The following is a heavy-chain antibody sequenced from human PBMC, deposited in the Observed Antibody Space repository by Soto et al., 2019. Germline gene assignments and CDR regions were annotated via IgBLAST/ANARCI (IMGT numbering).Heavy chain of an antibody. Sequence: SETLSLTCTVSGGSISSGDYYWSWIRQPPGKGLEWIGYIYYSGSTYYNPSLKSRVTISVDTSKNQFSLKLSSVTAADTAVYYCARAPYYDSSGYYYASGYFDYWGQGTLVNVSS. CDR1: GGSISSGDYY. D-gene: IGHD3-22*01. V-gene: IGHV4-30-4*01. J-gene: IGHJ4*02. CDR3: ARAPYYDSSGYYYASGYFDY. CDR2: IYYSGST.